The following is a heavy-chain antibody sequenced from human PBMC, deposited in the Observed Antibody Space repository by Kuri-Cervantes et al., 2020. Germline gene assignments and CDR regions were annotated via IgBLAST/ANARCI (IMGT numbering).Heavy chain of an antibody. D-gene: IGHD6-19*01. V-gene: IGHV3-30-3*01. CDR3: AKFRSSRGWDYYYYGMDV. J-gene: IGHJ6*02. CDR2: ISYDGSNK. Sequence: GESLKISCAASGFTFSSYAMHWVRQAPGKGLEWVAVISYDGSNKYYADSVKGRFTISRDNSKNTLYLQMNSLRAEDTAVYYCAKFRSSRGWDYYYYGMDVWGQGTTVTVSS. CDR1: GFTFSSYA.